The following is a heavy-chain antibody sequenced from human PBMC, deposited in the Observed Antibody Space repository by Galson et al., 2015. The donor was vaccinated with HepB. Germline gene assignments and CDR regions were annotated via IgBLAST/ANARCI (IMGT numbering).Heavy chain of an antibody. D-gene: IGHD1-14*01. J-gene: IGHJ4*02. Sequence: SLRLSCAGSGFSVGTNYMSWVRQAPGKGLEWVAVIYTNGNIFYSDSVKGRFTMSRQFSKDAVYLQLNNVRPEDSALYYCVASRNYWGQGVLVTVSS. CDR3: VASRNY. CDR2: IYTNGNI. CDR1: GFSVGTNY. V-gene: IGHV3-53*04.